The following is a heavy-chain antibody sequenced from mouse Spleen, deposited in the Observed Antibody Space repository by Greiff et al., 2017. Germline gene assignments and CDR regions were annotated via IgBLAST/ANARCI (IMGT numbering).Heavy chain of an antibody. CDR1: GYTFTSYW. Sequence: EVKVIESGTVLARPGASVKMSCKTSGYTFTSYWMHWVKQRPGQGLEWIGAIYPGNSDTSYNQKFKGKAKLTAGTSASTAYMELSSLTNEDSAVYYCTRRTYYGNWYFDVWGAGTTVTVSS. D-gene: IGHD2-10*01. J-gene: IGHJ1*01. CDR3: TRRTYYGNWYFDV. CDR2: IYPGNSDT. V-gene: IGHV1-5*01.